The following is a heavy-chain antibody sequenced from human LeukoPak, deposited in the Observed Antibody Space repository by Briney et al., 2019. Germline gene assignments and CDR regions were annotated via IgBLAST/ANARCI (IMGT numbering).Heavy chain of an antibody. CDR1: GFTFSSYG. CDR3: AKGGDSSGWYHY. D-gene: IGHD6-19*01. J-gene: IGHJ4*02. CDR2: ISYDGSNK. V-gene: IGHV3-30*18. Sequence: GRSLRLSCAASGFTFSSYGMHWVRQAPGKGLEWVAVISYDGSNKYYADSVKGRFTISRDNSKNTLYLQMNSLRAEDTAVYYCAKGGDSSGWYHYWGQGTLVTVSS.